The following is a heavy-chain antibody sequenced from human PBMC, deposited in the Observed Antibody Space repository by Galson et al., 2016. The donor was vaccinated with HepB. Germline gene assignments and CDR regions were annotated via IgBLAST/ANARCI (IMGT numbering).Heavy chain of an antibody. D-gene: IGHD3-22*01. CDR3: ARDLSSGYYDSSDYYYYYYGMDV. Sequence: SLRLSCAASGFTFSDYYMSWIRQAPGKGLEWVSYISSSGSTIYYADSVKGRFTISRDNAKNSLYLQMNSLRAEDTAVYYCARDLSSGYYDSSDYYYYYYGMDVWGQGTTVTVSS. V-gene: IGHV3-11*01. J-gene: IGHJ6*02. CDR1: GFTFSDYY. CDR2: ISSSGSTI.